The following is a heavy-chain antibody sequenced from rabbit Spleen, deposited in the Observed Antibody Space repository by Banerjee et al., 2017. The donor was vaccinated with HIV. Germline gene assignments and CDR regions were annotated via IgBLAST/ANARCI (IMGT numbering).Heavy chain of an antibody. Sequence: QSLEESGGDLVKPGASLTLTCTASGFSFSSSDYMCWVRQAPGKGLEWISCIAGGSSGFTYSATWAKGRFTISKTSTTVTLQMTSLTVADTATYFCERDTGSSFSSYGMDLWGQGTLVTVS. CDR2: IAGGSSGFT. CDR3: ERDTGSSFSSYGMDL. CDR1: GFSFSSSDY. D-gene: IGHD8-1*01. V-gene: IGHV1S40*01. J-gene: IGHJ6*01.